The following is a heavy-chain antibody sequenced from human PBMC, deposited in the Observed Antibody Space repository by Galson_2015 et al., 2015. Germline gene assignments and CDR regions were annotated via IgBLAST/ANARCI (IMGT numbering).Heavy chain of an antibody. V-gene: IGHV1-69*13. D-gene: IGHD3-3*01. CDR1: GGTFGSYA. Sequence: SVKVSCKASGGTFGSYAISWVRQAPGQGLEWMGGIIPIFGTANYAQKFQGRVTITADESTSTAYMELSSLRSEDTAVYYCASYYDFWSGYYPSPPTYFQHWGQGTLVTVSS. J-gene: IGHJ1*01. CDR3: ASYYDFWSGYYPSPPTYFQH. CDR2: IIPIFGTA.